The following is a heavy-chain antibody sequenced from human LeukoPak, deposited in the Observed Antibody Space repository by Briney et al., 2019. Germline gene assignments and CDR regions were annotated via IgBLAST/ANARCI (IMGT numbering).Heavy chain of an antibody. CDR1: GFTFDDYT. J-gene: IGHJ6*02. CDR2: IRWDGGST. V-gene: IGHV3-43*01. Sequence: GGSLRLSCAASGFTFDDYTMHWVRQVPGKGLEWVSLIRWDGGSTYYADSVEGRFTISRDNSKNSLYLQMNSLRPEDTALYYCAKDITMVRGVGSMDYYYGMDVWGRGTTVTVSS. D-gene: IGHD3-10*01. CDR3: AKDITMVRGVGSMDYYYGMDV.